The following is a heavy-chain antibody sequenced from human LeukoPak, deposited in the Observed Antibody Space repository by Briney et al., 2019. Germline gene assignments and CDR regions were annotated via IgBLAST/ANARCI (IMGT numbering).Heavy chain of an antibody. CDR2: IIPIFGTA. D-gene: IGHD3-9*01. CDR3: AVRLRYFDWLLYVDY. J-gene: IGHJ4*02. Sequence: GASVKVSCKASGGTFSSYAISWVRQAPGQGLEWMGGIIPIFGTANYAQKFQGRVTITADESTSTAYMELSSLRSEDTAVYYCAVRLRYFDWLLYVDYWGQGTLVTVSS. V-gene: IGHV1-69*13. CDR1: GGTFSSYA.